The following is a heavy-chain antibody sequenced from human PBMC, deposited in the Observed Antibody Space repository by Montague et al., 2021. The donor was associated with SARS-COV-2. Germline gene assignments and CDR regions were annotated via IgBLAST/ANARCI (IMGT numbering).Heavy chain of an antibody. Sequence: SETRSLTCTVSGGSVSSRSYYWGWIRQPPGKGLEWIGSIYYSGSTHYNPSLKSRVTISVDTSKNQFSLKLSPVTAADTAVYYCARRGDYGGPRFDYWGQGTLVSVSS. J-gene: IGHJ4*02. CDR1: GGSVSSRSYY. CDR3: ARRGDYGGPRFDY. CDR2: IYYSGST. V-gene: IGHV4-39*01. D-gene: IGHD4-23*01.